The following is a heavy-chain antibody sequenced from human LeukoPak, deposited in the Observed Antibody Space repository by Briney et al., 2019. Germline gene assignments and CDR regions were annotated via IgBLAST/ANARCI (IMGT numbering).Heavy chain of an antibody. CDR3: ARGGGCSSTSCSPFDY. CDR1: GYSFTSYW. Sequence: GESLKISCKGSGYSFTSYWIGWVRQMPGKGLERMGIIYPGDSDTRYSPSFQGQVTISADKSISTAYLQWSSLKASDTPMYYCARGGGCSSTSCSPFDYGGKGPRVTVS. CDR2: IYPGDSDT. D-gene: IGHD2-2*01. V-gene: IGHV5-51*01. J-gene: IGHJ4*02.